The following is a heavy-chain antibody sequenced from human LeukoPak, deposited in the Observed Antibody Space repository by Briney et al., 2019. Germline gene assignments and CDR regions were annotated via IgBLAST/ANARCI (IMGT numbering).Heavy chain of an antibody. CDR3: ARDYCSSTSCLFDY. CDR1: VGTFSSYA. D-gene: IGHD2-2*01. Sequence: GASVKVSCKASVGTFSSYAISWVRQAPGQGLEWMGGIIPIFGTANYAQKFQGRVTITADESTSTAYMELSSLRSEDTAVYYCARDYCSSTSCLFDYWGQGTLVTVSS. J-gene: IGHJ4*01. V-gene: IGHV1-69*13. CDR2: IIPIFGTA.